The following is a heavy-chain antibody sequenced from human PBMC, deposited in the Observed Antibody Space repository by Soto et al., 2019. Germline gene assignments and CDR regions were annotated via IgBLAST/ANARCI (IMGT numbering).Heavy chain of an antibody. CDR1: GFTVSSNY. V-gene: IGHV3-53*01. J-gene: IGHJ4*02. D-gene: IGHD3-10*01. CDR2: IYSGGST. CDR3: ARAPIIPGFFDY. Sequence: GGSLRLSCAASGFTVSSNYMSWDRQAPGKGLGWVSVIYSGGSTYYADSVKGRFTISRDNSKNTLYLQMNSLRAEDTAVYYCARAPIIPGFFDYWGQGTLVTVSS.